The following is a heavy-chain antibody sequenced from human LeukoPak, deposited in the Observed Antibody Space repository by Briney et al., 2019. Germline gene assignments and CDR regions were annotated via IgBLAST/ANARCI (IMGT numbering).Heavy chain of an antibody. CDR1: GGSISSYY. J-gene: IGHJ4*02. CDR2: ISYSGTT. Sequence: SETLSLTCTVSGGSISSYYWIWIRQPPGKGLEWIGYISYSGTTNYNPSLKSRVTISLDTSKNQFSLQLNSVTAADTAVYYCARGTTAAPRVPDYWGQGALVTVSS. D-gene: IGHD6-13*01. V-gene: IGHV4-59*01. CDR3: ARGTTAAPRVPDY.